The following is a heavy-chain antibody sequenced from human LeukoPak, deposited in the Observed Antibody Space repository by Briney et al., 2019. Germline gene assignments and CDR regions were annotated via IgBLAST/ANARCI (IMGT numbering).Heavy chain of an antibody. Sequence: ASVKVSCKASGYTFTGYYMHWVRQAPGQGLEWMGWINPNSGGTNDAQKFQGRVTMTRDTSISTAYMELSSLRSEDTAVYYCAREAGSGPNWFDPWGQGTLVTVSS. V-gene: IGHV1-2*02. CDR2: INPNSGGT. J-gene: IGHJ5*02. CDR1: GYTFTGYY. CDR3: AREAGSGPNWFDP. D-gene: IGHD3-10*01.